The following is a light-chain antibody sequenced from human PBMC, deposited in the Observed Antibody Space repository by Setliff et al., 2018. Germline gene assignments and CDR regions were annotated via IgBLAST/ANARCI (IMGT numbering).Light chain of an antibody. Sequence: QSVLTQPASVSGAPGQSITISCTGTRYDVGGYNFVSWYQHHPGKAPKLMIYDVSVRPSGVSNRFSGSKSGNTASLTISGLQAEDEADYYCAAWDDRLNVYVFGTGTKVT. CDR1: RYDVGGYNF. V-gene: IGLV2-14*01. CDR2: DVS. J-gene: IGLJ1*01. CDR3: AAWDDRLNVYV.